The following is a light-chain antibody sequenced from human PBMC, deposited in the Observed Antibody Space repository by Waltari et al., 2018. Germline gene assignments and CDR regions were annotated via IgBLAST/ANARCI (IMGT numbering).Light chain of an antibody. V-gene: IGLV2-8*01. CDR2: EVT. CDR1: SSDVGGYNY. Sequence: QSALTQPPSASGSPGQSVTLSCTSPSSDVGGYNYVSWYQHHPGKAPKLMIHEVTTRPSGVPDRFSGSKSGNTASLTVSGLQSEDEADYYCSSYAGSNTVVFGGGTKLTVL. CDR3: SSYAGSNTVV. J-gene: IGLJ2*01.